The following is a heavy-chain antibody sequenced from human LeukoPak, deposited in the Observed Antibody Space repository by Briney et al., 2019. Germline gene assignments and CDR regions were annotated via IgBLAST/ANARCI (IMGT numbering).Heavy chain of an antibody. D-gene: IGHD1-1*01. CDR1: GFTFSTYE. J-gene: IGHJ4*02. CDR2: ITSSGSTI. CDR3: ASGGTLFDY. V-gene: IGHV3-48*03. Sequence: GGSQRLSCAASGFTFSTYEMNWVRQPPGKGLEWVSYITSSGSTIYYADSVKGRFTISRDNAKNSLYLQMSSLRAEDTAVYYCASGGTLFDYWGQGTLVTVSS.